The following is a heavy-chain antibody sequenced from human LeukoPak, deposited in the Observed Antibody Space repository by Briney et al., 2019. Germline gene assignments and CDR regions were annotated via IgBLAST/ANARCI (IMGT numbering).Heavy chain of an antibody. CDR3: ARGFMDSSPPDYYSGMAV. Sequence: ASVKVSCKASGDTFTGYYMHWVRQAPGQGLEWMGWINPNSGGTNYAQKFQGWVTMTRDTSISTAYMELSRLRSDATAVYYCARGFMDSSPPDYYSGMAVWGQGTTVTVSS. CDR2: INPNSGGT. CDR1: GDTFTGYY. V-gene: IGHV1-2*04. J-gene: IGHJ6*02. D-gene: IGHD6-13*01.